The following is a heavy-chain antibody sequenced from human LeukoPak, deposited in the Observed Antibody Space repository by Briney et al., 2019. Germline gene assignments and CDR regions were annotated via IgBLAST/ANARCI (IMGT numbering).Heavy chain of an antibody. CDR2: IESGGST. CDR1: GFTVSSNY. D-gene: IGHD6-19*01. J-gene: IGHJ4*02. Sequence: PGGSLRLSCAASGFTVSSNYMSWVRQAPGKGLEWVSVIESGGSTYHAVSVKGRFTISRDNSKNTLYLQMNSLRAEDTAVYFCARESSDSRGWYHFDNWGQGTLVTVSS. V-gene: IGHV3-53*01. CDR3: ARESSDSRGWYHFDN.